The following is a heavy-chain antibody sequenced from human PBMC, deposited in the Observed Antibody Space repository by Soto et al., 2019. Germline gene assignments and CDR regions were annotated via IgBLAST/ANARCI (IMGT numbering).Heavy chain of an antibody. D-gene: IGHD1-26*01. CDR3: AKRRGVGLTRSSFDY. CDR2: IDPSGGFT. J-gene: IGHJ4*02. V-gene: IGHV1-46*02. CDR1: GYTFNRHY. Sequence: QVQLVQSGAEVRKPGASVKVSCKASGYTFNRHYIQWVRQAPGQGLEWMGMIDPSGGFTNYAKKFQGRVTLTSDTSTSTVYMELSSLRSEDTAVYYCAKRRGVGLTRSSFDYWGPGTLVIVSS.